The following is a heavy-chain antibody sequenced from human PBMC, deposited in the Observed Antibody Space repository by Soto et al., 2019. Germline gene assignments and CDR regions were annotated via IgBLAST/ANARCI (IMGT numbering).Heavy chain of an antibody. Sequence: EVRLLESGGGLVQPGGSLRLSCAASGFTFSSYAMTWVRQAPGKGLEWVSVISGSGGSTYYADSVKGRFTISRDNSKNMFYLEMHSLRAEYTAAYYCAKGITMLVVVIKTWGQGTLVSVSS. D-gene: IGHD3-22*01. V-gene: IGHV3-23*01. CDR3: AKGITMLVVVIKT. CDR2: ISGSGGST. CDR1: GFTFSSYA. J-gene: IGHJ5*02.